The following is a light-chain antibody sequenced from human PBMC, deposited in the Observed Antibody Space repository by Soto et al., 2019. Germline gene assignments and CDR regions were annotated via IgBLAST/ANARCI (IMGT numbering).Light chain of an antibody. J-gene: IGLJ1*01. CDR3: GTWDSSLSAYV. Sequence: QTVVTQPPSVSAAPGQTVTISCSGSSSNIGMNFVSWYQQLPGTAPKLLIYDNNKRPSGIPDRFSGSKSGTSATLGITGLQTGDEADYYCGTWDSSLSAYVFGTGTKLTVL. V-gene: IGLV1-51*01. CDR2: DNN. CDR1: SSNIGMNF.